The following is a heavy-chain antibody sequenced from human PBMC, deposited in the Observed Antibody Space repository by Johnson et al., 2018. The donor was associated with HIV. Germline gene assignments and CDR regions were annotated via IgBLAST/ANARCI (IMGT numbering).Heavy chain of an antibody. Sequence: QVQLVESGGGLVQPGGSLKLACAASGFTFSSYAMHWVRQAPGTGLEWVALVSYDGRNQYHADSVKGRFTISRDNPKNTLYLQMNSLRGEDTAVYYCARGRASWELYDAFEIWGQGTMVIVSS. V-gene: IGHV3-30-3*01. CDR2: VSYDGRNQ. CDR1: GFTFSSYA. CDR3: ARGRASWELYDAFEI. J-gene: IGHJ3*02. D-gene: IGHD1-26*01.